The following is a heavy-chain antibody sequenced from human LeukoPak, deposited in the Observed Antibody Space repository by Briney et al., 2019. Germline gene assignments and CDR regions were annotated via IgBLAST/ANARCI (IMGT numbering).Heavy chain of an antibody. Sequence: PSETLSLTCTVSGDSMSSYSWSWLRQPAGKGLEWIGRIYSRCLTNYNPSLDGRVTMSIDTSKNQLSLMLDAVTAADTAVYCCARVRNVTGTYFDSWGQGALVTVSS. CDR1: GDSMSSYS. CDR2: IYSRCLT. V-gene: IGHV4-4*07. CDR3: ARVRNVTGTYFDS. J-gene: IGHJ4*02. D-gene: IGHD3-10*01.